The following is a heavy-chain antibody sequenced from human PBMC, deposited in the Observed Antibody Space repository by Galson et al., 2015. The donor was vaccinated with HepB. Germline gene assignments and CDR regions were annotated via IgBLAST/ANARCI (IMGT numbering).Heavy chain of an antibody. Sequence: SETLSLTCAVAGVSISSYYWSWIRQPPGEGLEWLGYTYYSGFTKYNPSLKSRITISVDTSKNQFSLNLSSVTAADTAVYYCASGNYFDNWGQGTLVTVSS. V-gene: IGHV4-59*01. CDR1: GVSISSYY. J-gene: IGHJ4*02. CDR3: ASGNYFDN. CDR2: TYYSGFT.